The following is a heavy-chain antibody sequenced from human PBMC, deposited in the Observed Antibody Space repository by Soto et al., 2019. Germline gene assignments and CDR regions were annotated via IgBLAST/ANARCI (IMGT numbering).Heavy chain of an antibody. CDR2: MKSRADGETK. J-gene: IGHJ5*02. CDR3: NVIKRREQYSTSGYRFDL. V-gene: IGHV3-15*01. CDR1: GFTFSHAW. Sequence: EMHLVDSGGGLVKPGGSLRRSCAASGFTFSHAWMRWVRQAPGKGLEWVGRMKSRADGETKDYGAPVRGRFTISRDDSKNTLYLQMNSMKTENTAIYYGNVIKRREQYSTSGYRFDLWGQGTLVTVSS. D-gene: IGHD6-6*01.